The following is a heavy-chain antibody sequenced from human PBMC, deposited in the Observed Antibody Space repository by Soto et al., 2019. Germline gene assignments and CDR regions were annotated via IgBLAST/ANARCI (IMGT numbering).Heavy chain of an antibody. J-gene: IGHJ4*02. CDR2: IYYSGST. D-gene: IGHD2-15*01. CDR3: ARHCRIPISVGSCYLMD. V-gene: IGHV4-39*01. CDR1: GGSISSSSYY. Sequence: QLQLQESGPGLVKPSETLSLTCTVSGGSISSSSYYWGWIRQPPGKGLEWIGSIYYSGSTYYDPSLKSRVTISVDTSKNQFSLKLSSVTAADTAVYYCARHCRIPISVGSCYLMDWGQGTLVTVSS.